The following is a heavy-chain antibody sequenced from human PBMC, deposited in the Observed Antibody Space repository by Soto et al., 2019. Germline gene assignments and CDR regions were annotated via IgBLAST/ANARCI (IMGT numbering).Heavy chain of an antibody. D-gene: IGHD4-4*01. CDR2: IIPIFGTA. Sequence: QVQLVQSGAEVKKPGSSVKVSCKASGGTFSSYAISWVRQAPGQGLEWMGGIIPIFGTANYAQKFQGRVTITSDESTSTAYMELSSLRSEDTAVYYCARNLGGDYSSYVGGLIYYFDYWGQGTLVTVSS. J-gene: IGHJ4*02. CDR1: GGTFSSYA. CDR3: ARNLGGDYSSYVGGLIYYFDY. V-gene: IGHV1-69*01.